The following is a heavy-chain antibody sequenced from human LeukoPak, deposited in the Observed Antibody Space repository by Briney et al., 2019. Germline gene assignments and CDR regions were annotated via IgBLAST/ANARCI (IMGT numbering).Heavy chain of an antibody. D-gene: IGHD3-3*01. CDR1: GGSITAGDYH. CDR2: S. V-gene: IGHV4-39*07. Sequence: SETLSLTCTVSGGSITAGDYHWGWIRQPPGTGLHWIATSWQGASLNSRVTISLDTSKNQFSLRLTSVTAADTAVYYCARGVYDLPGYFQHWGQGTLVTVSS. CDR3: ARGVYDLPGYFQH. J-gene: IGHJ1*01.